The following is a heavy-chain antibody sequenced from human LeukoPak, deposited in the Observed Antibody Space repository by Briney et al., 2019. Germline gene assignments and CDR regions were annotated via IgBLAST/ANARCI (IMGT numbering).Heavy chain of an antibody. CDR3: ARDWSSSWLYFDY. D-gene: IGHD6-13*01. J-gene: IGHJ4*02. CDR1: GGSISSYY. Sequence: SETLSLTCTVSGGSISSYYWSWIQQPPGKGLEWIGYIYYSGSTNYNPSLKSRVTISVDTSKNQFSLKLTSVTAADTAVYYCARDWSSSWLYFDYWGQGTLVTVSS. CDR2: IYYSGST. V-gene: IGHV4-59*12.